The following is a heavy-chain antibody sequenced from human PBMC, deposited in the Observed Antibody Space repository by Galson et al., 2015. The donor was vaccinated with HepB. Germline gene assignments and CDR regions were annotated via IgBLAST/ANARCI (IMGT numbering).Heavy chain of an antibody. CDR2: IYYTGNT. Sequence: ETLSLTCAVYGGSCSGYYWSWIRQTPGKGLEWIGFIYYTGNTNYNPSLKSRVTLSVDTSKNQFSLNLSSVTAADTAIYYCARGGYSGYDWDYWGQGTLVTVSS. V-gene: IGHV4-59*01. CDR3: ARGGYSGYDWDY. CDR1: GGSCSGYY. J-gene: IGHJ4*02. D-gene: IGHD5-12*01.